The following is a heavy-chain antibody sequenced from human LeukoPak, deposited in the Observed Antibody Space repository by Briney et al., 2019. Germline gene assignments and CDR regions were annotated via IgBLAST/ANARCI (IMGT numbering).Heavy chain of an antibody. D-gene: IGHD6-13*01. CDR2: FDPEDGET. CDR3: ARESEQLVDLFDY. CDR1: GYTLTELS. V-gene: IGHV1-24*01. Sequence: ASVKVSCKVSGYTLTELSMHWVRQAPGKGLEWMGGFDPEDGETIYAQKFQGRVTMTRNTSISTAYMELSSLRSEDTAVYYCARESEQLVDLFDYWGQGTLVTVSS. J-gene: IGHJ4*02.